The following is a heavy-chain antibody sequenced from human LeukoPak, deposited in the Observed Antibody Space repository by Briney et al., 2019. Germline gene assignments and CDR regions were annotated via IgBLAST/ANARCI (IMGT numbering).Heavy chain of an antibody. CDR3: ARQTAMGRSGDY. Sequence: GESLKISCKASGYSFTSYWIGWVRQMTGKGLEWMGIINPSDSDTRYTPSFQGQVTISADKSLTTAYLKWNSLKASDTAMYYCARQTAMGRSGDYWGQGTLVTVSS. J-gene: IGHJ4*02. CDR1: GYSFTSYW. CDR2: INPSDSDT. D-gene: IGHD5-18*01. V-gene: IGHV5-51*01.